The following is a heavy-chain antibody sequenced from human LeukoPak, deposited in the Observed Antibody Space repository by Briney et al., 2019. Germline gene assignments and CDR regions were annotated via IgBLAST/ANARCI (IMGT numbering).Heavy chain of an antibody. CDR2: ISSNSGSI. CDR1: GFTFDDYA. CDR3: AKDTGSVILAARFQH. V-gene: IGHV3-9*01. J-gene: IGHJ1*01. D-gene: IGHD3-10*01. Sequence: GGSLRLSCAASGFTFDDYAMHWVRQAPGKGLEWVSGISSNSGSIGYVDSVRGRFTISRDNAKHSLYLQMNSLRAEDTALYYCAKDTGSVILAARFQHWGQGTLVTVSS.